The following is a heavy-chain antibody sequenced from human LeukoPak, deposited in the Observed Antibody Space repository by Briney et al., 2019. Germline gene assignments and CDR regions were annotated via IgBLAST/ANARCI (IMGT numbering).Heavy chain of an antibody. CDR1: GFTFTSYA. D-gene: IGHD3-22*01. CDR3: SRAGGYYFDY. CDR2: ISGSGGST. V-gene: IGHV3-23*01. Sequence: GGSLRLSCAASGFTFTSYAMSWVRQAPGKGLEWVSAISGSGGSTYYADSVKGRFTISSDNSKNTLYLQMNSLKTDDTAVYYCSRAGGYYFDYWGQGALVTVSS. J-gene: IGHJ4*02.